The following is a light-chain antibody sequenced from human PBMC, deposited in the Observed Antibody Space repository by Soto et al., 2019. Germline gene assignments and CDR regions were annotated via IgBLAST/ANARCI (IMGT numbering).Light chain of an antibody. CDR3: MQGTQWPTT. CDR2: KVS. V-gene: IGKV2D-30*01. J-gene: IGKJ5*01. CDR1: QGLLYSDGNTY. Sequence: DVMTQSTLSLSVTLGQPASISCRPSQGLLYSDGNTYLNWFQQRPGQSRRRLLYKVSNWDSGVTDRFSGSGSGTDFALKISRVEAEDVGVYYCMQGTQWPTTFGQGTRLEIK.